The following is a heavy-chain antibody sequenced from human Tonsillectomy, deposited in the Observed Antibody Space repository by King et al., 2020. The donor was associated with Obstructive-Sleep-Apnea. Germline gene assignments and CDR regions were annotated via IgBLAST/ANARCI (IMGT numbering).Heavy chain of an antibody. J-gene: IGHJ4*02. Sequence: VQLVESGGGLVKPGGSLRLSCAASGFTFSDYFMSWIRQAPGKGLEWVSYISGSSSFTNYADSVKGRFTISRDNAKNSLYLQMNSRRAEDTAVYYCASLRKRYSVYDDPGDYWGQGTLVTVSS. V-gene: IGHV3-11*06. D-gene: IGHD5/OR15-5a*01. CDR2: ISGSSSFT. CDR3: ASLRKRYSVYDDPGDY. CDR1: GFTFSDYF.